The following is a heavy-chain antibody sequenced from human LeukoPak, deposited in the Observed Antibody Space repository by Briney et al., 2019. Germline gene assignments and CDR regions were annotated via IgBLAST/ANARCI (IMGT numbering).Heavy chain of an antibody. CDR2: ISYDGSNK. CDR1: GFTFSSYA. Sequence: PGGSLRLSCAASGFTFSSYAMHWVRQAPGKGLEWVAVISYDGSNKYYADSVKGRFTISRDNSKNTLYLQMNSLRAEDTAVYYCAREEFIAAAGPPHYWGQGTLVTVSS. J-gene: IGHJ4*02. D-gene: IGHD6-13*01. V-gene: IGHV3-30-3*01. CDR3: AREEFIAAAGPPHY.